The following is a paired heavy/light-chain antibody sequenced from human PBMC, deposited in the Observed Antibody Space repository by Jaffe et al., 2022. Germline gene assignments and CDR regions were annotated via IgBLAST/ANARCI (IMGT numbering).Light chain of an antibody. CDR3: CSYAAPYV. CDR1: SSDVGSYNL. V-gene: IGLV2-23*01. Sequence: QSALTQPASVSGSPGQSITISCTGTSSDVGSYNLVSWYQQHPGKAPKLMIYEGSKRPSGVSNRFSGSKSGNTASLTISGLQAEDEADYYCCSYAAPYVFGTGTKVTVL. CDR2: EGS. J-gene: IGLJ1*01.
Heavy chain of an antibody. CDR3: ARGAYYYDSSGYYYYAFDI. J-gene: IGHJ3*02. V-gene: IGHV4-59*01. D-gene: IGHD3-22*01. CDR2: IYYSGST. CDR1: GGSISSYY. Sequence: QVQLQESGPGLVKPSETLSLTCTVSGGSISSYYWSWIRQPPGKGLEWIGYIYYSGSTNYNPSLKSRVTISVDTSKNQFSLKLSSVTAADTAVYYCARGAYYYDSSGYYYYAFDIWGQGTMVTVSS.